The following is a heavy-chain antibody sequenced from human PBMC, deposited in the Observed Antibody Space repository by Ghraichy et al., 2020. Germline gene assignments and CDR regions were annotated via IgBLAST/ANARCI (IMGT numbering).Heavy chain of an antibody. CDR1: GFTFSSYS. V-gene: IGHV3-21*01. CDR2: ISSSSSYI. Sequence: GGSLRLSCAASGFTFSSYSMNWVRQAPGKGLEWVSSISSSSSYIYYADSVKGRFTISRDNAKNSLYLQMNSLRAEDTAVYYCARSTISGRSGPTGDGTFDIWGQGTMVTVSS. D-gene: IGHD2-15*01. CDR3: ARSTISGRSGPTGDGTFDI. J-gene: IGHJ3*02.